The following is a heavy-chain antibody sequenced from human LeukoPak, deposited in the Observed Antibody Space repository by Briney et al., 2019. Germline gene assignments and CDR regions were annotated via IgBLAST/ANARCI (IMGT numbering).Heavy chain of an antibody. CDR1: GFTFSSYA. V-gene: IGHV3-23*01. D-gene: IGHD5-18*01. CDR3: ASFTSGYSYNWFDP. CDR2: ISGSGGST. Sequence: GGSLRLSCAASGFTFSSYAMSWVRQAPGKGLEWVSAISGSGGSTYYADSVKGRFTISRDNSKNTLYLQMNSLRAEDTAVYYCASFTSGYSYNWFDPWGQGTLVTVSS. J-gene: IGHJ5*02.